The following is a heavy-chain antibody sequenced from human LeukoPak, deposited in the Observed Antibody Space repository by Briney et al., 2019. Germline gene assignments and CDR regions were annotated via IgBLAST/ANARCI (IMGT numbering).Heavy chain of an antibody. D-gene: IGHD2-2*01. CDR1: GFTFSSYG. V-gene: IGHV3-33*06. Sequence: PGRSLRLSCAASGFTFSSYGMHWVRQAPGKGLEWVAVIWYDGSNKYYADSVKGRFTISRDNSKNTLYLQMNSLRTEDTALYYCAKDISRNFVVVPAADYWGQGTLVTVSS. J-gene: IGHJ4*02. CDR2: IWYDGSNK. CDR3: AKDISRNFVVVPAADY.